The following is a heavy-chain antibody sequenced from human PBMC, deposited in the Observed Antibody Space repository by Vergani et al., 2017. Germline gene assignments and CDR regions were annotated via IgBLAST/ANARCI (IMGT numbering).Heavy chain of an antibody. V-gene: IGHV3-21*01. CDR2: ISSSSRYI. CDR3: AMSVTSSIYWYFDL. CDR1: GFTFSSYS. D-gene: IGHD4-17*01. Sequence: EVQLVESGGGLVKPGGSLRLSCAASGFTFSSYSMNWVRQAPGKGLEWVSSISSSSRYIYYADSVKGRFTISRDNAKNSLYLQMNSLRAEDTAVYYCAMSVTSSIYWYFDLWGRGTLVTVSS. J-gene: IGHJ2*01.